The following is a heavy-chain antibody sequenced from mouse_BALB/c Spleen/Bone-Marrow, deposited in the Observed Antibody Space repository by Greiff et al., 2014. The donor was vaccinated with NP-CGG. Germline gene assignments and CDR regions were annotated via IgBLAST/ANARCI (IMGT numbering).Heavy chain of an antibody. Sequence: VQLQQSGPGLVQPSQSLSITCTVSGFSLTSYGVHWVRQSPGKGLEWLGVIWRGGSTDYNAPFMSRLNISKDNSKSQVFLKMNSPQANDTAIYYCARNPIRRNAMDYWRQGTSVTVSS. CDR2: IWRGGST. J-gene: IGHJ4*01. CDR1: GFSLTSYG. CDR3: ARNPIRRNAMDY. D-gene: IGHD2-12*01. V-gene: IGHV2-2*02.